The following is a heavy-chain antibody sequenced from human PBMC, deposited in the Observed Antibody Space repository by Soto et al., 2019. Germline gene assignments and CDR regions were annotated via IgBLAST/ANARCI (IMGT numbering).Heavy chain of an antibody. V-gene: IGHV3-21*01. CDR3: AREPPGYSSSWYY. CDR2: ISSST. Sequence: GGSLRLSCAASGFTFSSYSMNWVRQAPGKGLEWVSSISSSTSYADSVKGRFTISRDNAKNTLYLQMNSLRAEDTAVYYCAREPPGYSSSWYYWGQGTLVTVSS. J-gene: IGHJ4*02. D-gene: IGHD6-13*01. CDR1: GFTFSSYS.